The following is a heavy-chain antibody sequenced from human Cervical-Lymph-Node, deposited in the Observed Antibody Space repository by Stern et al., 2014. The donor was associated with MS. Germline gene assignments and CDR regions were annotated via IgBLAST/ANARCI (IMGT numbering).Heavy chain of an antibody. CDR1: GFTFSHYW. CDR2: ITSDGSST. D-gene: IGHD3-16*01. J-gene: IGHJ4*02. V-gene: IGHV3-74*01. CDR3: ARDNYGTDY. Sequence: EAQLVESGGDLVQPGGSLRLSCVASGFTFSHYWMQCVRQAPGKGLVWVSHITSDGSSTTYADSVKGRFTVSRDNAKNTLYLQMDSLRAEDTAVYFCARDNYGTDYWGQGTLVTVSS.